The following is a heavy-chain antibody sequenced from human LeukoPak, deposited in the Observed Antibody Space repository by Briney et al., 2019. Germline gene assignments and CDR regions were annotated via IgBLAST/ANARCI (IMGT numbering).Heavy chain of an antibody. Sequence: GESLKISCKGSGYSFTSYWIGWVRQMPGKGLEWMGIIYPGDSDTRYSPSFQGQVTISADKSISTAYLQWSSLKATDTAMYYCARLGGVPAARYYYYYYYMDVWGKGTTVTVSS. CDR1: GYSFTSYW. CDR2: IYPGDSDT. J-gene: IGHJ6*03. D-gene: IGHD2-2*01. V-gene: IGHV5-51*01. CDR3: ARLGGVPAARYYYYYYYMDV.